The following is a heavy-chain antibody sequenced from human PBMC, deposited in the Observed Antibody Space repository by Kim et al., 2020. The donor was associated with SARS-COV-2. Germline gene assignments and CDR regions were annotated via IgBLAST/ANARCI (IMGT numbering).Heavy chain of an antibody. J-gene: IGHJ6*02. CDR2: IYPGDSDT. CDR3: ARPRRNIPWYYGMDV. CDR1: GYSFTSYW. Sequence: GESLKISCKGSGYSFTSYWIGWVRQMPGKGLEWMGIIYPGDSDTRYSPSFQGQVTISADKSISTAYLQWSSLKASDTAMYYCARPRRNIPWYYGMDVWGQGTTVTVSS. V-gene: IGHV5-51*01.